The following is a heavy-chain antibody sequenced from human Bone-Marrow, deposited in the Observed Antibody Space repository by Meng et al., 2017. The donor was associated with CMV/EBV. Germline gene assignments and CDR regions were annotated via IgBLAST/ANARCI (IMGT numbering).Heavy chain of an antibody. J-gene: IGHJ6*02. CDR2: ICSSSSYI. CDR3: LATDCSGGSCYYYYYGMDV. CDR1: GFTFSSYS. Sequence: GESLKISFAASGFTFSSYSMNWVRQAPGKGLEWVSSICSSSSYIYYADSVKGRFTISRDNAKNSLYLQMNSLRAEDTAVYYCLATDCSGGSCYYYYYGMDVWGQGTTVTVSS. D-gene: IGHD2-15*01. V-gene: IGHV3-21*01.